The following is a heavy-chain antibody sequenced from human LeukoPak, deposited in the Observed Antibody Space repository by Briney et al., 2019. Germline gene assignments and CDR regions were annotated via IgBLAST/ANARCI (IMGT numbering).Heavy chain of an antibody. CDR1: GGSISGSSYY. D-gene: IGHD6-6*01. Sequence: SETLSLTCTVSGGSISGSSYYWGWIRQPPGKGLEWIGSIYYSGSTYYNPSLKSRVTISVDTSKSQFSLKLSSVTAADTAVYYCARGPPGSSSDVFDCWGQGTLVTVSS. J-gene: IGHJ4*02. CDR3: ARGPPGSSSDVFDC. CDR2: IYYSGST. V-gene: IGHV4-39*07.